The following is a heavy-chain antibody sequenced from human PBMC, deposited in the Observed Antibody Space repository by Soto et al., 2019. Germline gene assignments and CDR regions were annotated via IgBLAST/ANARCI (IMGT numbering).Heavy chain of an antibody. CDR3: ARVGTSAAVDY. V-gene: IGHV4-30-2*01. Sequence: SETLSLTCAVSGGSISSGGYSWSWIRQPPGKGLEWIGYIYHSGSTYYNPSLKSRVTISVDRSKNQFPLKLSSVTAADTAVYYCARVGTSAAVDYWGQGTLVTVSS. J-gene: IGHJ4*02. D-gene: IGHD6-13*01. CDR1: GGSISSGGYS. CDR2: IYHSGST.